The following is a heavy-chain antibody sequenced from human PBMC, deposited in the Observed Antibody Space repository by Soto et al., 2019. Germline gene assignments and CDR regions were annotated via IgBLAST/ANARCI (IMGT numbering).Heavy chain of an antibody. V-gene: IGHV3-30-3*01. CDR3: ARLPGDVVAILYSATLDGRESVSAVDV. CDR1: GFTFNYYP. Sequence: QMELVESGGGVVQPGESLRLSCAASGFTFNYYPMHWVRQTPGKGLEWVAVISCDGSSTYYADSVKGRFTISRDNAKNMCYLNMTSVRPENAPVYYCARLPGDVVAILYSATLDGRESVSAVDVWGQGTTVSVSS. J-gene: IGHJ6*02. D-gene: IGHD5-12*01. CDR2: ISCDGSST.